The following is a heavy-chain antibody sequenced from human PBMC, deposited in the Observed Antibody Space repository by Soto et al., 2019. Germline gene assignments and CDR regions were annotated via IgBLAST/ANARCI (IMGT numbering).Heavy chain of an antibody. CDR1: GDSFNDYY. CDR2: INPNGGVT. Sequence: QVQLVQSGAEVRKPGASVTVSCRSSGDSFNDYYIHWVRQAPGQGFEWMGWINPNGGVTKYAQKCQGWVSITRDTSIRTVYMQLRRLRSDYTAVYYCARESGGATATLDYYYFYMDVWGTGTTVTVSS. J-gene: IGHJ6*03. V-gene: IGHV1-2*04. D-gene: IGHD5-12*01. CDR3: ARESGGATATLDYYYFYMDV.